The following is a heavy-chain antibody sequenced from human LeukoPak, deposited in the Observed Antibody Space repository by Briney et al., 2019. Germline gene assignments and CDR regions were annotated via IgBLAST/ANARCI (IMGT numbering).Heavy chain of an antibody. CDR2: INTNTGNP. V-gene: IGHV7-4-1*02. Sequence: ASVKVSCTASGYTFTSYAMNWVRQAPGQGLEWMGWINTNTGNPTYAQGFAGRFVFSLDTSVSTAYLQISSLKAEDTAVYYCARGYCSSTSCYTGVDYWGQGTLVTVSS. CDR1: GYTFTSYA. D-gene: IGHD2-2*02. CDR3: ARGYCSSTSCYTGVDY. J-gene: IGHJ4*02.